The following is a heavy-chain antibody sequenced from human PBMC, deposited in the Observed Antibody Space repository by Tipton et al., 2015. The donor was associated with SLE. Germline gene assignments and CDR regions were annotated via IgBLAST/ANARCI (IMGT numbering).Heavy chain of an antibody. Sequence: LRLSCTVSGYSISSGYYWGWIRQPPGKGLEWIGYIYTSGSTNYNPSLKSRVTISVDTSKNQFSLKLSSVTAADTAVYYCARSCSGGSCYFQHWGQGTLVTVSS. CDR1: GYSISSGYY. CDR2: IYTSGST. J-gene: IGHJ1*01. CDR3: ARSCSGGSCYFQH. V-gene: IGHV4-38-2*02. D-gene: IGHD2-15*01.